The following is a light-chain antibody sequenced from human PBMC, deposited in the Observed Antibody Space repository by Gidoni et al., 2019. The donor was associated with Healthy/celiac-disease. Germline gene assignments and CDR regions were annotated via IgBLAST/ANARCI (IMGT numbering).Light chain of an antibody. CDR2: AAS. J-gene: IGKJ1*01. V-gene: IGKV1-39*01. Sequence: DIQMRQCPSSLSASVEDRVTITCRESQSISSYLNWYQQKPGKDPKRLIYAASSLQSGVPSRFSGSGSATAFTLIIISLQPEDFATYYCQQSYSTPPRTFGQGTKVEIK. CDR3: QQSYSTPPRT. CDR1: QSISSY.